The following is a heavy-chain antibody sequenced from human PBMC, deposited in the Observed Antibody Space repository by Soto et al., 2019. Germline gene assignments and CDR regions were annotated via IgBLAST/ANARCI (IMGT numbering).Heavy chain of an antibody. D-gene: IGHD2-8*01. CDR3: ARGTNMVPFDY. V-gene: IGHV4-34*01. Sequence: TSETLYLTCAVYGGSFSGYYWSWIRQPPGKGLEWIGEINHSGSTNYNPSLKSRVTISVDTSKNQFSLKLSSVTAADTAVYYCARGTNMVPFDYWGQGTLVTVSS. CDR1: GGSFSGYY. CDR2: INHSGST. J-gene: IGHJ4*02.